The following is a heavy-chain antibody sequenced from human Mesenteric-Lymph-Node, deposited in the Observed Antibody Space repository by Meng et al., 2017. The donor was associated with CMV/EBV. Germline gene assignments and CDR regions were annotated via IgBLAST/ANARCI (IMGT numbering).Heavy chain of an antibody. CDR2: ISSSSSYI. CDR1: GFTFSSYS. J-gene: IGHJ1*01. V-gene: IGHV3-21*01. D-gene: IGHD3-22*01. CDR3: ARRGYYDSSGHYPEYFQY. Sequence: GGSLRLSCAASGFTFSSYSMNWVRQAPGKGLEWVSSISSSSSYIYYADSVKGRFTISRDNAKNSLFLQMDSLKAEDTAVYYCARRGYYDSSGHYPEYFQYWGQGTLVTVSS.